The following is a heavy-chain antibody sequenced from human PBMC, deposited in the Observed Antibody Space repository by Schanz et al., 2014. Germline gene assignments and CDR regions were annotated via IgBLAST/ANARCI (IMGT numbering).Heavy chain of an antibody. D-gene: IGHD2-2*01. J-gene: IGHJ4*02. CDR3: AKVAPAATYLDS. CDR1: GFTVSNSY. Sequence: VQLVDSGGGLVQPGGSLRLSCAASGFTVSNSYIHWVRQAPGKGLEWVSTIYSSGSTYYADSVRGRFTISRDNAKNSLFLQMNSLSAEDTAVYYCAKVAPAATYLDSWGLGTLVTVSS. V-gene: IGHV3-53*01. CDR2: IYSSGST.